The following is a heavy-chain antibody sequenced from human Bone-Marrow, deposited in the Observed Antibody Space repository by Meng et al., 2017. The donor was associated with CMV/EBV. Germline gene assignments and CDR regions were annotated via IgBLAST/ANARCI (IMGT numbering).Heavy chain of an antibody. J-gene: IGHJ6*02. V-gene: IGHV3-23*03. CDR1: GFTFSSYA. CDR2: IYSGGSST. CDR3: AKKEAAAAVFYYGMDV. Sequence: GESLKISCAASGFTFSSYAMSWVRQAPGKGLEWVSGIYSGGSSTYYADSVKGRFTISRDNSKNTLQLQMNSLRAEDTAVYYCAKKEAAAAVFYYGMDVWGQGTTVTVSS. D-gene: IGHD6-13*01.